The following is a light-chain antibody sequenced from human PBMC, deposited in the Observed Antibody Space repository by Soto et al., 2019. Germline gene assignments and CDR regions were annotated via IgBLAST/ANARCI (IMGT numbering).Light chain of an antibody. CDR1: SSNIGSNT. CDR2: SNN. V-gene: IGLV1-44*01. Sequence: QSVLTQPPSASGTPGQRVAISCSGSSSNIGSNTVNWYQHLPGTAPKLLIYSNNQRPSGVPDRFSATKSGTSASLAISGLQPEDEADYFCAAWDDSLNALYVFGTGTKLTVL. J-gene: IGLJ1*01. CDR3: AAWDDSLNALYV.